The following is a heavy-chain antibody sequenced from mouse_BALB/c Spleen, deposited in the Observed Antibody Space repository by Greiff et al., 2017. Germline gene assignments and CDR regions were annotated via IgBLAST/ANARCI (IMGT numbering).Heavy chain of an antibody. Sequence: QVQLQQPGAELVKPGASVKMSCKASGYTFTSYWMHWVKQRPGQGLEWIGVIDPSDSYTSYNQKFKGKATLTVDTSSSTAYMQLSSLTSEDSAVYYCTSYYYGSSPFDYWGQGTTLTVSS. D-gene: IGHD1-1*01. CDR2: IDPSDSYT. CDR3: TSYYYGSSPFDY. J-gene: IGHJ2*01. V-gene: IGHV1S127*01. CDR1: GYTFTSYW.